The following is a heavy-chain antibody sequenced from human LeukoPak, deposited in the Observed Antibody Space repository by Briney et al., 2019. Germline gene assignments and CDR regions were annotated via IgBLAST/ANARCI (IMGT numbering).Heavy chain of an antibody. Sequence: GGSLRLSCAASGFTSSSYWMSWVRQAPEKGLVWVANLKQDGSEKYYVDSVKGRFTISRDNAKNSLYLQMNSLRAEDTAVYYCARVKRVVRGVSYGMDVWGQGTTVTVSS. V-gene: IGHV3-7*03. CDR3: ARVKRVVRGVSYGMDV. D-gene: IGHD3-10*01. J-gene: IGHJ6*02. CDR1: GFTSSSYW. CDR2: LKQDGSEK.